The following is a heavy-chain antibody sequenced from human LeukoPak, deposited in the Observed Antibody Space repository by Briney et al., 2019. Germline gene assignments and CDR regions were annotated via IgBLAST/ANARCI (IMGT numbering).Heavy chain of an antibody. J-gene: IGHJ6*03. CDR1: GGSISSYY. Sequence: PSETLSLTCTVSGGSISSYYWSWIRQPPGKGLEWIGYIYYSGSTNYNPSLKSRVTISVDTSKNQFSLKLSSVTAADTAVYYCARVGSSGYYGYYYYYMDVWAKGPRSPSP. D-gene: IGHD3-22*01. V-gene: IGHV4-59*01. CDR2: IYYSGST. CDR3: ARVGSSGYYGYYYYYMDV.